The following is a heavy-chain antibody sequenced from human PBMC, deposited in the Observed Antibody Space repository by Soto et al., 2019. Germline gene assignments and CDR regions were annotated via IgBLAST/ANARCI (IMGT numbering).Heavy chain of an antibody. V-gene: IGHV1-18*04. CDR3: ARWAGQVRDSGCPFDY. Sequence: QVQLVQSGAEVKNPGASVTVSCKASGERFTTYGISWVRQAPGQGLEWMGGISTYNTNTNYAPKFQGRLLLTTDTPTTTAHTELRSVRPDDTAAYYCARWAGQVRDSGCPFDYWGQGTLVTVSS. D-gene: IGHD4-17*01. CDR1: GERFTTYG. CDR2: ISTYNTNT. J-gene: IGHJ4*02.